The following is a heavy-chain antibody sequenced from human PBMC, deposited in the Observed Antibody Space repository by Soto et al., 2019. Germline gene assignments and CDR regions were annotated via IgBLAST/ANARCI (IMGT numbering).Heavy chain of an antibody. Sequence: PGESLKISCQGSGYRFTSYWIGWVRQMPGKGLEWMGIIYPGDSDTRYSPSFQGQVTISADKSISTAYLQWSSLKASDTAMYYCARRPLSGSIDYGMDVWGQGTTVTVSS. D-gene: IGHD5-12*01. CDR1: GYRFTSYW. V-gene: IGHV5-51*01. CDR3: ARRPLSGSIDYGMDV. J-gene: IGHJ6*02. CDR2: IYPGDSDT.